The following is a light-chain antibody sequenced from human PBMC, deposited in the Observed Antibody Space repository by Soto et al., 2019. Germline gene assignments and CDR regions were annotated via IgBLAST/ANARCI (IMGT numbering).Light chain of an antibody. CDR2: GAS. J-gene: IGKJ1*01. CDR3: QQYGGSTRT. Sequence: EIVLTQSPATLSLSPGERATLSCRASQSVSSSYLAWYQQKPGQAPRLLIYGASSRATGVPDRITGSGSGTDFTLSISRLEPEDFAVYYCQQYGGSTRTFGQGTKVDIK. V-gene: IGKV3-20*01. CDR1: QSVSSSY.